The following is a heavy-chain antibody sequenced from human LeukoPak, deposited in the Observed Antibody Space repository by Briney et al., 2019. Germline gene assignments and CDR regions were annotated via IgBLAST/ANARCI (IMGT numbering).Heavy chain of an antibody. Sequence: QAGGSLRLSCAASGFTVSSNYMSWVRQAPGKGLEWVSVIYSGGSTYYADSVKGRFTISRDNSKNTLYLQMNSLRAEDTAVYYCARDWRGISGLLDYWGQGTLVTVSS. CDR2: IYSGGST. D-gene: IGHD5-12*01. V-gene: IGHV3-66*01. J-gene: IGHJ4*02. CDR1: GFTVSSNY. CDR3: ARDWRGISGLLDY.